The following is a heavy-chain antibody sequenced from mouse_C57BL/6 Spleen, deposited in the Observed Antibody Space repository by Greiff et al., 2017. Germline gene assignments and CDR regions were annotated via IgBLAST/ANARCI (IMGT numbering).Heavy chain of an antibody. CDR1: GYTFTSYG. J-gene: IGHJ2*01. CDR3: ARKPLDYYGSSYKGNFDY. D-gene: IGHD1-1*01. Sequence: QVQLQQSGAELARPGASVKLSCKASGYTFTSYGISWVKQRTGQGLEWIGEIYPRSGNTYYNEKLKGKATLTADKSSSTAYMELRSLTSEDSAVYFCARKPLDYYGSSYKGNFDYWGQGNTLTVSS. CDR2: IYPRSGNT. V-gene: IGHV1-81*01.